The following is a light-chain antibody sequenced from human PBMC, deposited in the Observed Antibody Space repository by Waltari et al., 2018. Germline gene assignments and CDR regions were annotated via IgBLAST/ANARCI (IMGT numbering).Light chain of an antibody. Sequence: QSVLAQPPSPSGTPGQTSITSCSGCPPNIGSNRVNCHRHRPGQAAALLLYYNDQHPPGVPDRFSGSTSGTSAALAISGLQSADEGVYYCGVWDGRQDAYCIFGGGTKLTVL. J-gene: IGLJ2*01. CDR1: PPNIGSNR. CDR3: GVWDGRQDAYCI. V-gene: IGLV1-44*01. CDR2: YND.